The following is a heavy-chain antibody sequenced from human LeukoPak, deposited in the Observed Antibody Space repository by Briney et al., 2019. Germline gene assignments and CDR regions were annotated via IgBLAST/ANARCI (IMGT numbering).Heavy chain of an antibody. CDR3: ARKDYGSGSLTH. Sequence: GGSLRLSCAASGFGFSNSWMHWVRQAPGKGLVWVSRINSDGSSTNYADSVKGRFIISRDNAKNTLYLQMNSLRAEDTAVYYCARKDYGSGSLTHWGQGTLVTVSS. CDR1: GFGFSNSW. CDR2: INSDGSST. J-gene: IGHJ4*02. V-gene: IGHV3-74*01. D-gene: IGHD3-10*01.